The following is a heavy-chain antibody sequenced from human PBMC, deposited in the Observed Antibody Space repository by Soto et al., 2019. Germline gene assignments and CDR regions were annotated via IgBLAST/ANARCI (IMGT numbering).Heavy chain of an antibody. CDR2: VNNDGTDT. CDR1: GFTFSNYW. V-gene: IGHV3-74*03. J-gene: IGHJ6*02. CDR3: ARGGLQHALDV. D-gene: IGHD6-13*01. Sequence: EVQLVESGGGLVQPGGSLRLSCAASGFTFSNYWLYWVRQAPGKGLVWVSRVNNDGTDTTHAASVKGRFTISRDNAENTLYPQMISLRAKDTAVYYCARGGLQHALDVWCQGSTVTVSS.